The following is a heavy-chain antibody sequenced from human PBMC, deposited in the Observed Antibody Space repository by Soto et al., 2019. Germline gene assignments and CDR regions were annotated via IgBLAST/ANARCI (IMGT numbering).Heavy chain of an antibody. D-gene: IGHD2-2*01. CDR1: GFTFSSYG. V-gene: IGHV3-33*06. J-gene: IGHJ6*03. CDR3: AKDTTSRVVVPAAMTYYYYYYMDV. Sequence: GVSLRLSCAASGFTFSSYGMHWVRQAPGKGLEWVAVIWYDGSNKYYADSVKGRFTISRDNSKNSLYLQMNSLRAEDTAVYYCAKDTTSRVVVPAAMTYYYYYYMDVWGKGTTVNVSS. CDR2: IWYDGSNK.